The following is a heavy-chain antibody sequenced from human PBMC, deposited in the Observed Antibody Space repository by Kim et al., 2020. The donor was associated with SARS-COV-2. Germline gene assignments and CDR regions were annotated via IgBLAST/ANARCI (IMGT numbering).Heavy chain of an antibody. Sequence: SETLSLTCTVAGGSISSGDYYWSWIRQPPGKGLEWIGYIYYSGSTYYNPSLKSRVSISVDTSTNQFSLKLSSVTAADTAVYYCARVQVRRHIVVVTASRHYFDYWGQGTLVTVSS. J-gene: IGHJ4*02. CDR2: IYYSGST. D-gene: IGHD2-21*02. CDR1: GGSISSGDYY. V-gene: IGHV4-30-4*01. CDR3: ARVQVRRHIVVVTASRHYFDY.